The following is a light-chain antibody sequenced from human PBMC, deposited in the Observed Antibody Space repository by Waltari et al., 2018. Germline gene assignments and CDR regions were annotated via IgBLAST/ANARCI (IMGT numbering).Light chain of an antibody. CDR3: QQYQSHLRT. CDR1: QSVLHSSNNKNY. V-gene: IGKV4-1*01. CDR2: WAS. Sequence: IRMTRSPESLAVSLGERATITRKSSQSVLHSSNNKNYFAWYQQKPGHTPKLLIYWASTRKSGVPDLFSGSGSGTDFTLTINSLQAEDLAVYYCQQYQSHLRTFGQGTKVEIK. J-gene: IGKJ1*01.